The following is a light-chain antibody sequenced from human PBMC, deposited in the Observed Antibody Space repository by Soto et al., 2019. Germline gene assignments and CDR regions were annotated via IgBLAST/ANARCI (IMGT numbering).Light chain of an antibody. V-gene: IGLV3-21*02. J-gene: IGLJ3*02. Sequence: ELTRPPSVSVAPGQTAMITCGGNDIGSKTVHWYQQRPGQAPVLVVYDDRYRPSGIPERFSGSNSGSTATLTIGRVEAGDEADYYCQVWDRNNNDVLFGGGTQLTVL. CDR1: DIGSKT. CDR3: QVWDRNNNDVL. CDR2: DDR.